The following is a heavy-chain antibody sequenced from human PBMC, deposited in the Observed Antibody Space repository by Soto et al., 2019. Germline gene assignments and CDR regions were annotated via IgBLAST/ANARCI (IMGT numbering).Heavy chain of an antibody. J-gene: IGHJ3*01. D-gene: IGHD2-21*01. Sequence: PGESLKISCKGSGYTFNTYWIGWVRQMPGKGLEWVGFIYPGDSDTTYSPSFQGQVTISVDKSISTAYLQWSSLKVSDTAIYYCGRHKLWMATINYDAFDVWGQGTKVPVS. CDR3: GRHKLWMATINYDAFDV. V-gene: IGHV5-51*01. CDR1: GYTFNTYW. CDR2: IYPGDSDT.